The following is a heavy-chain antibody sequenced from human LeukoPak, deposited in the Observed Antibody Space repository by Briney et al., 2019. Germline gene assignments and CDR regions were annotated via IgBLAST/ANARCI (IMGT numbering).Heavy chain of an antibody. D-gene: IGHD3-10*01. CDR2: IYYSGST. Sequence: KPSETLSLTCAVSGGSIRSGGYSWSWIRQPPGRGLEWIGYIYYSGSTYYNPSFKSRVTISVDTSKNQFSLKLSSVTAADTAVYYCARESNYYGSGTGWFDPWGQGTLVTVSS. J-gene: IGHJ5*02. CDR3: ARESNYYGSGTGWFDP. CDR1: GGSIRSGGYS. V-gene: IGHV4-30-4*07.